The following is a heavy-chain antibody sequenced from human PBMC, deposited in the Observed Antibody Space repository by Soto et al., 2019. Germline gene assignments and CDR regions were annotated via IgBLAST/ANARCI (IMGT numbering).Heavy chain of an antibody. CDR3: AKDLFTMVRLFDS. CDR2: ISGGGDSR. Sequence: PGGSLRLSCAASGFTFRNYAMNWVRQAPGKGQEWVSSISGGGDSRKYVDSVKGRFTISRDNSKNTLYLQMNSLRAEDTAVYYCAKDLFTMVRLFDSWGQGTLVTVSS. D-gene: IGHD3-10*01. V-gene: IGHV3-23*01. J-gene: IGHJ4*02. CDR1: GFTFRNYA.